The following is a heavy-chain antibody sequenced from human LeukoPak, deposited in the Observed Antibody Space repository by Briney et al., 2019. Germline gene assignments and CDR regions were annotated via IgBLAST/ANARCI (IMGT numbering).Heavy chain of an antibody. V-gene: IGHV1-8*01. Sequence: ASVNVSCKASGYTFTSYDISWVRQATGQGLEWMGWMNPNSGNAGYAQRFQGRVTMTRNNSISTAYMELTSLRSEDTAVYYCGRPLQRGSWTQRALDYWGQGTLVTVSS. CDR1: GYTFTSYD. CDR3: GRPLQRGSWTQRALDY. J-gene: IGHJ4*02. D-gene: IGHD3-10*01. CDR2: MNPNSGNA.